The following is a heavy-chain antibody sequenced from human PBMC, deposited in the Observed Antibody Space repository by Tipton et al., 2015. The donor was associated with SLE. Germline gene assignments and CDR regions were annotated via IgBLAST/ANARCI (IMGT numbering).Heavy chain of an antibody. Sequence: TLSLTCTVSGGSISGYSWNWIRQPAGKRLEWIGRVYNSGTTNYNPSLKSRVTMSVDTSRNQFSLKLNSVTAADTAVYYCARWASGTYDFDYWGPGTPVTVSS. V-gene: IGHV4-4*07. CDR2: VYNSGTT. CDR1: GGSISGYS. J-gene: IGHJ4*01. D-gene: IGHD1-26*01. CDR3: ARWASGTYDFDY.